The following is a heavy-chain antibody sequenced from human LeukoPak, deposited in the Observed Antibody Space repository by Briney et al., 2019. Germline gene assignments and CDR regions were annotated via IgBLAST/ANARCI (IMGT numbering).Heavy chain of an antibody. CDR1: EFSFSSHS. CDR2: INSSGDYT. V-gene: IGHV3-21*04. J-gene: IGHJ4*02. CDR3: AKVDADYDSSGYYVY. D-gene: IGHD3-22*01. Sequence: GGSLRLSCAASEFSFSSHSMNWVRQAPGKGLEWVSTINSSGDYTCYADSVKGRLTISRDNSKNTLYLQMNSLRAEDTAVYYCAKVDADYDSSGYYVYWGQGTLVTVSS.